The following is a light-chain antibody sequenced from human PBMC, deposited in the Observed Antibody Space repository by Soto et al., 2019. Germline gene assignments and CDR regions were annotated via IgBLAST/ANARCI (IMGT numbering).Light chain of an antibody. V-gene: IGKV1-5*01. CDR3: KHYNSYSEA. J-gene: IGKJ1*01. CDR2: DAS. CDR1: QSISSW. Sequence: DIQITQSPSTLSASVGDRVTITCLASQSISSWLAWYQQKTGRAPKLLIYDASSLESGVPSRFSGSGSGTEFTLTISSLQPDEFATYYCKHYNSYSEAVGQGTKGDNK.